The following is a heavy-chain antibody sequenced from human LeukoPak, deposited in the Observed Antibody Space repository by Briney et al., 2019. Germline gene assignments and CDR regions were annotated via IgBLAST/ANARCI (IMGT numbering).Heavy chain of an antibody. Sequence: PSETLSLTCTVSGGSINNYYWNYIRQPPGKGLKWIGYIYYSGITNYNPSLKSRVTISVDTSKNQFSLTLSSVTAADTAVYYCARAGRWEGRPHAFDIWGQGTMVAVSS. J-gene: IGHJ3*02. CDR2: IYYSGIT. V-gene: IGHV4-59*01. CDR3: ARAGRWEGRPHAFDI. CDR1: GGSINNYY. D-gene: IGHD1-26*01.